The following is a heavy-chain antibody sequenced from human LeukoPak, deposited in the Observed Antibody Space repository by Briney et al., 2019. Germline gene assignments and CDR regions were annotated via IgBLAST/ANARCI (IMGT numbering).Heavy chain of an antibody. Sequence: GGSLRLSCAASGFTFSSYAMSWVRQAPGKGLEWVSAISGSGGSTYYADSVKGRFTISRDNSKNTLYLQMNSLRAEDTAVYYCAKGAFGEVTAIRTLDYWGQGTLVTVSS. J-gene: IGHJ4*02. D-gene: IGHD2-21*02. CDR3: AKGAFGEVTAIRTLDY. V-gene: IGHV3-23*01. CDR2: ISGSGGST. CDR1: GFTFSSYA.